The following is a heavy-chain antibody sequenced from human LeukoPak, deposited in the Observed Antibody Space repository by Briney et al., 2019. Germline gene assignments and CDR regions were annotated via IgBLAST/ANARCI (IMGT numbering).Heavy chain of an antibody. CDR2: IYYSGST. V-gene: IGHV4-59*01. J-gene: IGHJ4*02. D-gene: IGHD4-17*01. Sequence: NPSETLSLTCTVSGGSISSYYWSWIRQPPGKGLEWIGYIYYSGSTNYNPSLKSRVTISVDTSKNQFSLKLSSVTAADTAVYYCARGNYGDYGNFDYWGQGTLVTVSS. CDR3: ARGNYGDYGNFDY. CDR1: GGSISSYY.